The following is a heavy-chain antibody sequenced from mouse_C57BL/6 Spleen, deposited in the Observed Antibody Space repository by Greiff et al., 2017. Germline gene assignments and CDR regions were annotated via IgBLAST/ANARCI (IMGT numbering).Heavy chain of an antibody. CDR2: IDPETGGT. Sequence: VKLLESGAELVRPGASVTLSCKASGFTFTDYEMHWVKQTPVHGLELIGAIDPETGGTAYNQKFKGKAILTADKSSSTDYMELRSLTSEDSAVYYSTRHDYDGYWYFDVWGTGTTVTVSS. CDR1: GFTFTDYE. J-gene: IGHJ1*03. CDR3: TRHDYDGYWYFDV. D-gene: IGHD2-4*01. V-gene: IGHV1-15*01.